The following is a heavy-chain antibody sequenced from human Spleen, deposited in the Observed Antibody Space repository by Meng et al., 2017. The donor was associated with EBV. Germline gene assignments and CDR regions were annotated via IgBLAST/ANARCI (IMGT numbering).Heavy chain of an antibody. CDR1: GYTFSTKA. Sequence: VQLLRPWPGVKQPGASVNVSCKSSGYTFSTKAIHWVRQAPGQRLEWIGWINVGNGNTKYVDTFEGRLTITRDTSASVVYMELSSLRSEDTALYYCARGHAQWLMLAYYDSWGQGTLVTVSS. D-gene: IGHD6-19*01. J-gene: IGHJ4*02. CDR3: ARGHAQWLMLAYYDS. V-gene: IGHV1-3*01. CDR2: INVGNGNT.